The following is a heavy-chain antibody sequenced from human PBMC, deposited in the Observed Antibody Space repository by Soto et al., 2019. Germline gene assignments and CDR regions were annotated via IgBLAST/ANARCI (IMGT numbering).Heavy chain of an antibody. D-gene: IGHD1-26*01. CDR2: SCWDDDK. CDR1: GFSLATSGVG. V-gene: IGHV2-5*02. CDR3: AHRALDSGSYWDGGYFDY. Sequence: QITLEESGPTRVKPTQTLTLTCTFSGFSLATSGVGVGWIRQPPGKALEWLALSCWDDDKRYSPALKTRVTITKDASNKHVALNVPNMDPGETATYHCAHRALDSGSYWDGGYFDYRGQVALVTVSS. J-gene: IGHJ4*02.